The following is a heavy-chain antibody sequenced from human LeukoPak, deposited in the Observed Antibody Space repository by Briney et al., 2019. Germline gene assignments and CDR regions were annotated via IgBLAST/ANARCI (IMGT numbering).Heavy chain of an antibody. Sequence: GGSLRLSCAASGFTFSSYEMNWVRQAPGKGLEWVSYISSSGSTIYYADSVKGRFTISRDNAKNSLYLQMNSLRAEDTAVYYCARVSRYFDWLLLDYYYYMDVWGKGTTVTVSS. J-gene: IGHJ6*03. V-gene: IGHV3-48*03. CDR1: GFTFSSYE. D-gene: IGHD3-9*01. CDR3: ARVSRYFDWLLLDYYYYMDV. CDR2: ISSSGSTI.